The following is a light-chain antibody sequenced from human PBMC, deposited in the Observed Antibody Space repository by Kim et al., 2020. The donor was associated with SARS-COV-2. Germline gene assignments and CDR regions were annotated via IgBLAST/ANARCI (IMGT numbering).Light chain of an antibody. V-gene: IGLV6-57*03. Sequence: GKTVTISGTRSSGSIDDNYLQWYQQRPGGVPTTVIYEDDQRPSGVSDRFSGSIDNSSNSASLTISGLRTEDEADYYCQSYNRDNVIFGGGTQLTVL. J-gene: IGLJ2*01. CDR1: SGSIDDNY. CDR3: QSYNRDNVI. CDR2: EDD.